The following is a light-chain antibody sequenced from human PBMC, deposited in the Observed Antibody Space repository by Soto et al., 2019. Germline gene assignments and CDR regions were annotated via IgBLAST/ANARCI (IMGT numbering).Light chain of an antibody. V-gene: IGLV2-23*01. Sequence: QSVLTQPASVSASPGQSITISCTGTSSDVGSYKFVSWYQQHPGKAPKLMIYEGSKRPSGVSNRFSGSKSGNTASLTISGLQAEDEADYYCCSYAGSSTLVFGGGTKLTVL. J-gene: IGLJ2*01. CDR1: SSDVGSYKF. CDR2: EGS. CDR3: CSYAGSSTLV.